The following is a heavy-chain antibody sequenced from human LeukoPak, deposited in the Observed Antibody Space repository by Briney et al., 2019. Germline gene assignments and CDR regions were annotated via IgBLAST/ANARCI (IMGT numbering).Heavy chain of an antibody. CDR2: INHSGST. D-gene: IGHD3-10*01. Sequence: SETLSPTCAVYGGSFSGYYWSWIRQPPGKGLKWIGEINHSGSTNYNPSLKSRVTISVDTSKNQFSLSLRSVTAADTAVYYCARGALLWFGAKMEYYFDYWGQGTPLTVSS. V-gene: IGHV4-34*01. CDR1: GGSFSGYY. J-gene: IGHJ4*02. CDR3: ARGALLWFGAKMEYYFDY.